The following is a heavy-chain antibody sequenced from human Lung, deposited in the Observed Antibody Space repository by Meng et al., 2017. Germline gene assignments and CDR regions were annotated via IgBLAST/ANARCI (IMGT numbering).Heavy chain of an antibody. CDR1: GFTLNTYA. V-gene: IGHV3-30*01. CDR3: ARDKPPNDV. CDR2: MSFDGAQI. Sequence: VGLGESWGGRAQPGGSLGLSCAASGFTLNTYAMHWVGQAPGKGLEWVSLMSFDGAQIYYSDSVRGRFTISRDNSKNTLDLQMNSLRAEDTAVYYCARDKPPNDVWGRGTLVTVSS. J-gene: IGHJ2*01.